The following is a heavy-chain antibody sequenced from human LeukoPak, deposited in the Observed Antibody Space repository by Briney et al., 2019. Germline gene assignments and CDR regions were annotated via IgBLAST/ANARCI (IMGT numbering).Heavy chain of an antibody. CDR2: ISSNGGST. J-gene: IGHJ5*02. CDR1: GFTFSSYA. D-gene: IGHD5-18*01. Sequence: HPGGSLRLSCAASGFTFSSYAMHWVRQAPGKGLEYVSAISSNGGSTYYANSVKGRFTISRDNAKNSLYLQMNSLRAEDTAVYYCASGYLQLWFGGFDPWGQGTLVTVSS. V-gene: IGHV3-64*01. CDR3: ASGYLQLWFGGFDP.